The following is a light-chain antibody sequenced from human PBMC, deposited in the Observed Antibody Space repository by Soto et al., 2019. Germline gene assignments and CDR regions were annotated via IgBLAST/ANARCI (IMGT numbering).Light chain of an antibody. CDR3: HQRSNWPPDT. CDR2: GAS. CDR1: QSVSFY. Sequence: EIVLTQSPGSLSLSPGERATLSCRASQSVSFYLAWYQQKPGQPPRLLIYGASTRATGVPARFSGSGSGTDFTLTISSLEPEDFAVYYCHQRSNWPPDTFGQGTRLEIK. J-gene: IGKJ5*01. V-gene: IGKV3-11*01.